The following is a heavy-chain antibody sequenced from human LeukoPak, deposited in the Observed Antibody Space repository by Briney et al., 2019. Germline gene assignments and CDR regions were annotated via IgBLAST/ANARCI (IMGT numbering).Heavy chain of an antibody. Sequence: GGSLRLSCAASGLTFDDYAMHWVRQAPGKGLEWVSGISWNSGSIGYADSVKGRFTISRDNAKNSLYLQMNSLRAEDTALYYCAKEQITIFGVVIPHDAFDIWGQGTMVTVSS. CDR3: AKEQITIFGVVIPHDAFDI. D-gene: IGHD3-3*01. CDR2: ISWNSGSI. CDR1: GLTFDDYA. V-gene: IGHV3-9*01. J-gene: IGHJ3*02.